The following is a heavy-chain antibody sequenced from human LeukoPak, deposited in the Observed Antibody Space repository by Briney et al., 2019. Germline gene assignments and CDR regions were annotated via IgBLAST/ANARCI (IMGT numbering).Heavy chain of an antibody. CDR2: ISGSGGST. D-gene: IGHD6-19*01. CDR1: GLTFSSYA. V-gene: IGHV3-23*01. CDR3: AKVVYSSGWYGGALYDY. J-gene: IGHJ4*02. Sequence: PGGSLRLSCAASGLTFSSYAMSWVRQAPGKGLEWVSAISGSGGSTYYADSVKGRFTISRDNSKNTLYLQMNSLRAEDTAVYYCAKVVYSSGWYGGALYDYWGQGTLVTVSS.